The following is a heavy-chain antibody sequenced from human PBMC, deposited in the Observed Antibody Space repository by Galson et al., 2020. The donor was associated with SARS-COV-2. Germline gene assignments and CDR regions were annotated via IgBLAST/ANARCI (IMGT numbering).Heavy chain of an antibody. D-gene: IGHD5-18*01. J-gene: IGHJ2*01. Sequence: GGSLRLSCAASGFTFSSYAMHWVRQAPGKGLEWVAVISYDGSNKYYADSVKGRFTISRDNSKNTLYLQMNSLRAEDTAVYYCARDRSDSYGPLAFDYWGRGTLVTVSS. CDR1: GFTFSSYA. V-gene: IGHV3-30*04. CDR2: ISYDGSNK. CDR3: ARDRSDSYGPLAFDY.